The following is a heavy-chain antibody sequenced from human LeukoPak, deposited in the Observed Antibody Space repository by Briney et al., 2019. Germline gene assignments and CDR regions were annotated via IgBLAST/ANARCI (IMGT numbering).Heavy chain of an antibody. V-gene: IGHV3-74*01. CDR2: INSDGSST. CDR3: ARNNYDRGANYYYYMDV. CDR1: GFTFSSYW. Sequence: GGSLRLSCAASGFTFSSYWMHWVRQAPGKGLEWVSRINSDGSSTSYAESVKGRFTISRDNAKNTLYLQMNSLRAEDTAVYYCARNNYDRGANYYYYMDVWGKGTTVTVSS. D-gene: IGHD3-9*01. J-gene: IGHJ6*03.